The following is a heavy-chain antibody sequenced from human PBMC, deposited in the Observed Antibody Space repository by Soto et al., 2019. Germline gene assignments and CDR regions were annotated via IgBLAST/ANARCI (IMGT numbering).Heavy chain of an antibody. J-gene: IGHJ6*02. CDR2: ISGSGGTI. CDR1: YA. V-gene: IGHV3-23*01. D-gene: IGHD5-18*01. Sequence: YARIWVRKAKGKGLEWVSGISGSGGTIYYADSVKGRFTISRDNSKNTLYLQMNSLRAEDTAVYYCSRDRAGAKLYNYAGTDFLVQGTTVPGSS. CDR3: SRDRAGAKLYNYAGTDF.